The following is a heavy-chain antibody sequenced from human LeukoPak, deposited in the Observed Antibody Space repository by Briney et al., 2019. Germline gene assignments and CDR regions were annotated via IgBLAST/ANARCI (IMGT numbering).Heavy chain of an antibody. Sequence: SQTLSLTCAVSGASVSSGGYSWAWIRQPPGKGLEWIGYIYHNGNTYYNPSLKSRVTISVDTSKNQFSLKLSSVTAADTAVYYCARDRGMEGYSGYESPGDDYWGQGTLVTVFS. V-gene: IGHV4-30-2*01. CDR2: IYHNGNT. CDR3: ARDRGMEGYSGYESPGDDY. CDR1: GASVSSGGYS. J-gene: IGHJ4*02. D-gene: IGHD5-12*01.